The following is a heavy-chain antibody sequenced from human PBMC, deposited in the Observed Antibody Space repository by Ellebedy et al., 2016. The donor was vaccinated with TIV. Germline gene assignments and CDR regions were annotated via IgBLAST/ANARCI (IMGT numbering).Heavy chain of an antibody. J-gene: IGHJ2*01. Sequence: ASVKVSCKASGYNFLNYGVSWVRQAPGQGLEFLGWISPYSGNTKYPQRLQGRVTMATEISTTTAYMEMRSLRSDDAAVYYCVRDSRHDWGDFDLWGRGTLVTVS. D-gene: IGHD3-9*01. CDR2: ISPYSGNT. CDR1: GYNFLNYG. CDR3: VRDSRHDWGDFDL. V-gene: IGHV1-18*01.